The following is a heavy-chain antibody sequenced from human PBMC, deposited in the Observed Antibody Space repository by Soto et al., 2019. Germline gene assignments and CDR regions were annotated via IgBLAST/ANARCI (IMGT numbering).Heavy chain of an antibody. J-gene: IGHJ6*02. D-gene: IGHD4-4*01. Sequence: GGSLRLSCAASGFTFSSYSMNWVRQAPGKGLEWVSSISSSSSYIYYADSVKGRFTISRDNAKNSLYLQMNSLRAEDTAVYYCAREKDYSNYAYYYGMDVWGQGTTVTVSS. V-gene: IGHV3-21*01. CDR2: ISSSSSYI. CDR1: GFTFSSYS. CDR3: AREKDYSNYAYYYGMDV.